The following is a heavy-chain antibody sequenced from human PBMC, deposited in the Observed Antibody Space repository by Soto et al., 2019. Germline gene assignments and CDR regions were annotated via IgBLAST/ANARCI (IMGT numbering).Heavy chain of an antibody. D-gene: IGHD4-17*01. CDR2: IYYSGST. CDR3: ARHSNRTYGLSYFDY. V-gene: IGHV4-59*08. CDR1: GGSVSSYY. J-gene: IGHJ4*02. Sequence: QVQLQESGPGLVKPSETLSLTCTVSGGSVSSYYWSWIRQSPEKGLEWIGYIYYSGSTKYKPTLKSRVTISVDTSKNQFSLKVSSATAADTAVYYCARHSNRTYGLSYFDYWGLGALVTVSS.